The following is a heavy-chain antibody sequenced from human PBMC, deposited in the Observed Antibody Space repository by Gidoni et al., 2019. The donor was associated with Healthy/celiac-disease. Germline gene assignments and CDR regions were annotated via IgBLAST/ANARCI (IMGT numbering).Heavy chain of an antibody. CDR2: ISSSSSTI. Sequence: EVQLVESGGGLVQPGGSLRLSCAASGFTFSSYSMNWVRQAPGKGLEWVSYISSSSSTIYYADSVKGRFTFSRDNAKNSLYLQMNSLRAEDTAVYYCARDGAEWELLIPYYFDYWGQGTLVTVSS. CDR3: ARDGAEWELLIPYYFDY. D-gene: IGHD1-26*01. CDR1: GFTFSSYS. V-gene: IGHV3-48*01. J-gene: IGHJ4*02.